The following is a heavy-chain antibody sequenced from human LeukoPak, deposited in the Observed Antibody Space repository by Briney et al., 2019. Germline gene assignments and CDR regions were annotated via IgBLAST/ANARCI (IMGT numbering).Heavy chain of an antibody. V-gene: IGHV3-33*01. J-gene: IGHJ4*02. D-gene: IGHD6-13*01. CDR3: ARAIAASGTPLDY. CDR2: IWYDGSNK. CDR1: AFTFSSYG. Sequence: GGSLILSCATSAFTFSSYGMHWVRQAPGKGLEWVAVIWYDGSNKYYADSVKGRFTISRDNSKNTLYLQMNSLRAEDTAVYYCARAIAASGTPLDYWGQGTLITVSS.